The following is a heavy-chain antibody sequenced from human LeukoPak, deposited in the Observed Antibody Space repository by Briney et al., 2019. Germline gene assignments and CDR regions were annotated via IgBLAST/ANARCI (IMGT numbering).Heavy chain of an antibody. CDR2: ISGIGGTT. Sequence: GGSLRLSCAASGFTFTSYAMSWVRQAPGKGLEWVSSISGIGGTTYYADSVKGRLTISRDNSKNTLYLQMNSLRAEDTAVYYCAKDYPWWIQLPVADYWGQGTLVTVSS. D-gene: IGHD5-18*01. V-gene: IGHV3-23*01. CDR3: AKDYPWWIQLPVADY. CDR1: GFTFTSYA. J-gene: IGHJ4*02.